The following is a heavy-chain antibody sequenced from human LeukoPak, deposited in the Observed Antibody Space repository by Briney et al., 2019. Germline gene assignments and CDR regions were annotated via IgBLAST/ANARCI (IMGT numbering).Heavy chain of an antibody. D-gene: IGHD3-22*01. CDR3: ARDNYGSSGYYFD. V-gene: IGHV3-48*03. J-gene: IGHJ4*02. CDR2: ISSSGSTI. Sequence: GGSLRLSCAAFGFTFSSYEMNWVRQAPGKGLEWVSYISSSGSTIYYADSVKGRFTISRDNAKNSLYLQMNSLRAEDTAVYYCARDNYGSSGYYFDWGQGTLVTVSS. CDR1: GFTFSSYE.